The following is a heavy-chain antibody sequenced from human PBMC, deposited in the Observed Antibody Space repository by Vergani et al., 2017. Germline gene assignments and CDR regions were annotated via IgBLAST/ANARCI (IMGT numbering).Heavy chain of an antibody. V-gene: IGHV3-23*04. Sequence: EVQLVESGGGLVKPGGSLRLSCAASGFTFSSYAMSWVRQAPGKGLEWVSAISGSGGSTYYADSVKGRFTISRDNSKNTLYLQMNSLRAEDTAVYYCAKGGTYYDFWSGYSTVTYFDYWGQGTLVTVSS. D-gene: IGHD3-3*01. CDR2: ISGSGGST. CDR1: GFTFSSYA. J-gene: IGHJ4*02. CDR3: AKGGTYYDFWSGYSTVTYFDY.